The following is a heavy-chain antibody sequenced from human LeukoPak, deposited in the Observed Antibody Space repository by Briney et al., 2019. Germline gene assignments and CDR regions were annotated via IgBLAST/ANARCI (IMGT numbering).Heavy chain of an antibody. CDR1: GFTFGDYA. D-gene: IGHD5-18*01. V-gene: IGHV3-49*04. Sequence: GGSLRLSCTTSGFTFGDYAMSWVRQAPGKGLEWVGFIRSKAYGGTIEYAASVKVRFTISSDDSKSIAYMQMNSQKIEDTALYYCTRGPIQLWIHNAMDVWGQGTTVTVSS. CDR3: TRGPIQLWIHNAMDV. J-gene: IGHJ6*02. CDR2: IRSKAYGGTI.